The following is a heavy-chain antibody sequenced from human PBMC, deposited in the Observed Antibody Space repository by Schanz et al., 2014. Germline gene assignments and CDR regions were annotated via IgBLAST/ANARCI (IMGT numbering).Heavy chain of an antibody. Sequence: VQLEQSGAEVKKPGSSVKVSCKASGGTFSSFGINWVRQAPGQGLEWMGRIIPSLGLAKYEQKFQDKVTITADTSTTTAYMELSGLRSEDTAVYYCARAKRFGDMDVSGQGTTVTVSS. CDR3: ARAKRFGDMDV. CDR2: IIPSLGLA. CDR1: GGTFSSFG. J-gene: IGHJ6*02. D-gene: IGHD3-10*01. V-gene: IGHV1-69*04.